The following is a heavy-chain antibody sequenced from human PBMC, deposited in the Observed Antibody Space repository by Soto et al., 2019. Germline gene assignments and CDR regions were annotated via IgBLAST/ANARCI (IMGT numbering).Heavy chain of an antibody. V-gene: IGHV4-59*08. Sequence: SETLSLTCSLSGCAIGGYYWSWIRQPPGKALEWIGYVSYSGSTDYHPSLKSRVSISIDTSKNQSSLKMISVTAADTAVYYCARHGSDSGWFFFDPWGQGALVTVSS. D-gene: IGHD6-19*01. J-gene: IGHJ5*02. CDR2: VSYSGST. CDR1: GCAIGGYY. CDR3: ARHGSDSGWFFFDP.